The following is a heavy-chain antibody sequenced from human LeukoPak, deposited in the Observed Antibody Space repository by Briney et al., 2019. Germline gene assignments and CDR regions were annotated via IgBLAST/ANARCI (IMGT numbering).Heavy chain of an antibody. Sequence: GGSLRLSCAASGFFFSNYWMSWVHQAQGKGLEWVANINLGGNGRFYVDSVKGRFTISRDNNKKSVYLQMNSLRAEDTAVYYCARGRITMIAFWGQGTMVTVSS. CDR3: ARGRITMIAF. V-gene: IGHV3-7*01. D-gene: IGHD3-22*01. J-gene: IGHJ3*01. CDR1: GFFFSNYW. CDR2: INLGGNGR.